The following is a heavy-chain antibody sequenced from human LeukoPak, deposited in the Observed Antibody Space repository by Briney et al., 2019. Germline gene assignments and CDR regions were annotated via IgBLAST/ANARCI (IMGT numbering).Heavy chain of an antibody. CDR1: GYTFTSYY. V-gene: IGHV1-46*01. D-gene: IGHD2-8*02. CDR3: AHSPALLGYFDY. J-gene: IGHJ4*02. Sequence: ASVKVSCKASGYTFTSYYMHWLRQAPGQGLEWMGIINPSGGSTSYAQKFQGRVTMTRDTSTSTVYMELSSLRSEDTAVYYCAHSPALLGYFDYWGQGTLVTVSS. CDR2: INPSGGST.